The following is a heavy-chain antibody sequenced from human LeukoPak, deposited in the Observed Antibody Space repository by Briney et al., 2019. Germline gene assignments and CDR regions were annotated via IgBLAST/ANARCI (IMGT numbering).Heavy chain of an antibody. CDR1: GFTFSSYG. D-gene: IGHD3-22*01. J-gene: IGHJ4*02. V-gene: IGHV3-23*01. CDR2: ISGSGGST. CDR3: AKDLAGYYYFSGQNDY. Sequence: PGGSLRLSCAASGFTFSSYGMHWVRQAPGKGLEWVSAISGSGGSTYYADSVKGRFTISRDNSKNTLYLQMNSLRAEDTAVYYCAKDLAGYYYFSGQNDYWGQGTLVTVSS.